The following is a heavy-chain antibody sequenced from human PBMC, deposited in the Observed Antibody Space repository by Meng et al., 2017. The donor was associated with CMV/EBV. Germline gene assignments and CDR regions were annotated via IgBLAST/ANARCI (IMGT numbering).Heavy chain of an antibody. Sequence: QMQASGPGLVKPSATLSLTCTVSGCSIRSSSYYWGWIRQPPGKGLEWIGSIYYSGSTYYNPSLKSRVTISVDTSKNQFSLKLSSVTAADTAVYYCASRITIFGVVTAFDPWGQGTLVTVSS. CDR2: IYYSGST. CDR3: ASRITIFGVVTAFDP. V-gene: IGHV4-39*07. CDR1: GCSIRSSSYY. D-gene: IGHD3-3*01. J-gene: IGHJ5*02.